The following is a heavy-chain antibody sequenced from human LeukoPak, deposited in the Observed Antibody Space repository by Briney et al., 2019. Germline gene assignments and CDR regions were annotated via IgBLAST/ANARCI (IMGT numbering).Heavy chain of an antibody. V-gene: IGHV1-69*13. D-gene: IGHD4-17*01. CDR2: IIPIFGTA. J-gene: IGHJ4*02. Sequence: PVKVSCKASGGTFISYAISWVRQAPGQGLEWMGGIIPIFGTANYAQKFQGRVTITADESTSTAYMELSSLRSEDTAVYYCARVFYGDYVGVLDYWGQGTLVTVSS. CDR3: ARVFYGDYVGVLDY. CDR1: GGTFISYA.